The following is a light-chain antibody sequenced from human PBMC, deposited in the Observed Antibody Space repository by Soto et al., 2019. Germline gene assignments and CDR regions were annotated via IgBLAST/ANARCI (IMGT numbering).Light chain of an antibody. Sequence: DIQMTQSPSTLSASVGDRVTITCRASQTTDSWLAWYQQRPGTAPKLLIYDASTLENGVPSRFSGSGSGTEITLTISSLQPDDSATYYCQQYSYYRTFGQGTKVDIK. CDR2: DAS. CDR3: QQYSYYRT. V-gene: IGKV1-5*01. J-gene: IGKJ1*01. CDR1: QTTDSW.